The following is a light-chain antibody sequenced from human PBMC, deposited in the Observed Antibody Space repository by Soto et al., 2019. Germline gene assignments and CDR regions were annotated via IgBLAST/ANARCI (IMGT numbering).Light chain of an antibody. V-gene: IGLV2-11*01. Sequence: QSALTQPRSVSGSPGQSVTISCTGTSSDVGAYDSVSWYQQHPGKAPKLIIYDVSTRPSGVPDRFSGSKSGNTASLTISGLQAEEEADYHCCSYAGSYTFKVFGGGTKLTVL. CDR3: CSYAGSYTFKV. J-gene: IGLJ3*02. CDR2: DVS. CDR1: SSDVGAYDS.